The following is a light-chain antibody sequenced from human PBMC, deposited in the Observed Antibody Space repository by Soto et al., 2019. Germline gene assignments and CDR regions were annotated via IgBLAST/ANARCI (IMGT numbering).Light chain of an antibody. CDR1: QSINTRY. CDR2: GAS. CDR3: QQFGRSPGST. J-gene: IGKJ3*01. V-gene: IGKV3-20*01. Sequence: EIVVPQSPGTLSLSPGERATLACRASQSINTRYLAWYQQKPGQAPRLLIYGASSRATVIPDRVIGSGSGTDFTLTFSRLQPADFAVYYCQQFGRSPGSTFGRGTKVDLK.